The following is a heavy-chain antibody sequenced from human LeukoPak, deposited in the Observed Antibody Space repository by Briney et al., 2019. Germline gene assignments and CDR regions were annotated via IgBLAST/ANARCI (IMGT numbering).Heavy chain of an antibody. CDR1: GGSISSGGYS. CDR2: IYHSGST. Sequence: PSQTLSLTCAVSGGSISSGGYSWSWIRQPPGKGVEWIGYIYHSGSTYYNPSLKSRVTISVDRSKNQFSLKLSSVTAADTAVYYCASLTFVYGMDVWGQGTTVTVSS. V-gene: IGHV4-30-2*01. J-gene: IGHJ6*02. D-gene: IGHD3-9*01. CDR3: ASLTFVYGMDV.